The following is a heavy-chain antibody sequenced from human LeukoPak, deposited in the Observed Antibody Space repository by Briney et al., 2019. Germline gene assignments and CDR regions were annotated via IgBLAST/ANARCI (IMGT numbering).Heavy chain of an antibody. J-gene: IGHJ4*02. D-gene: IGHD3-16*02. CDR2: ISGSGGST. V-gene: IGHV3-23*01. CDR1: GFTFSSYA. CDR3: AKDHIRYYDYVWGSYRFDY. Sequence: GGSLRLSCAASGFTFSSYAMSWVRQAPGKGLEWVSAISGSGGSTYYADSVKGRFTISRDNSKNTLYLQMNNLRAEDTAVYYCAKDHIRYYDYVWGSYRFDYWGQGTLVTVSS.